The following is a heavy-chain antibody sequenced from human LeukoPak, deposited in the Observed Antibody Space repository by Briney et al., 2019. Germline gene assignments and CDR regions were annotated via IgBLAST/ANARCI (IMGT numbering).Heavy chain of an antibody. V-gene: IGHV3-30-3*01. J-gene: IGHJ4*02. CDR1: GFTFSSYA. CDR2: ISYDGSNK. Sequence: GGSLRLSCAASGFTFSSYAMHWVRQAPGKGLEWVAVISYDGSNKYYADSVKGRFTISRDNSKNTLYLRMNSLRAEDTAVYYCATPYGDYPYWGQGTLVTVSS. D-gene: IGHD4-17*01. CDR3: ATPYGDYPY.